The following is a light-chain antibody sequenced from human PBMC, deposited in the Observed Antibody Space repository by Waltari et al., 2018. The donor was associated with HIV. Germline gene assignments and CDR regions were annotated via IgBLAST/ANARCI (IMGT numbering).Light chain of an antibody. CDR2: GPN. J-gene: IGLJ3*02. Sequence: SSELTQDPAVSVALGQTVRLTCQGDSPKTYYTSLYQQKPGQAPILVSYGPNNRPSGIPDRFSGSSSGNTASLTITGAQVEDEADYYCNSRDSSANHLVFGGGTKLTVL. CDR3: NSRDSSANHLV. V-gene: IGLV3-19*01. CDR1: SPKTYY.